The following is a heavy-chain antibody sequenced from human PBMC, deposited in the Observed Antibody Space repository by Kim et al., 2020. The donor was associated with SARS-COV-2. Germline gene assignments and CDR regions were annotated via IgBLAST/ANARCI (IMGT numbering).Heavy chain of an antibody. CDR1: GFTFSSYA. D-gene: IGHD2-8*01. J-gene: IGHJ6*02. Sequence: GGSLRLSCAASGFTFSSYAMSWVRQAPGKGLEWVSAISGSGGSTYYADSVKGRFTISRDNSKNTLYLQMNSLRAEDTAVYYCKNGALPRENYYYYGMDVWGQGTTVTVSS. V-gene: IGHV3-23*01. CDR2: ISGSGGST. CDR3: KNGALPRENYYYYGMDV.